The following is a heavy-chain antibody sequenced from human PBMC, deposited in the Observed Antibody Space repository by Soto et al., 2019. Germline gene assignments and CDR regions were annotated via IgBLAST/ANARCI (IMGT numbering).Heavy chain of an antibody. CDR3: ARDGTGTTHFWSYGMDV. CDR1: GFTFSSYG. CDR2: IWYDGSNK. J-gene: IGHJ6*02. Sequence: PGGSLRLSCAASGFTFSSYGMHWVPQAPGKGLEWVAVIWYDGSNKYYADSVKGRFTISRDNSKNTLYLQMNSLRAEDTAVYYCARDGTGTTHFWSYGMDVWGQGTTVTVSS. D-gene: IGHD1-1*01. V-gene: IGHV3-33*01.